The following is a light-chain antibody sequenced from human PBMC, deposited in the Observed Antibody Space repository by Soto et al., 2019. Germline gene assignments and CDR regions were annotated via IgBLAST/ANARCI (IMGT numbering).Light chain of an antibody. CDR2: RVS. CDR3: QQYGNLPLT. J-gene: IGKJ4*01. CDR1: QSVNSN. V-gene: IGKV3-20*01. Sequence: EIVMTQSPVTLSVSPGEGATLSCRASQSVNSNLAWYQQKPGQAPRLLIYRVSSRATGVPDRFSGSGSGTDYTLTISRLEPEDFAVYYCQQYGNLPLTFGGGTKVDIK.